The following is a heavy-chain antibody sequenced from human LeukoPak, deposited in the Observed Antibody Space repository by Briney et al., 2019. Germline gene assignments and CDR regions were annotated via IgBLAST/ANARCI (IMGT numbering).Heavy chain of an antibody. D-gene: IGHD6-13*01. CDR3: ARGYSSSWWLVY. V-gene: IGHV1-2*04. Sequence: ASVKASCKASGYTFTGYYMHWVRQAPGQGLEWMGWINPNSGGTNYAQKFQGWVTMTRDTSISTAYMELSRLRSDDTAVYYCARGYSSSWWLVYWGQGTLATVSS. CDR1: GYTFTGYY. CDR2: INPNSGGT. J-gene: IGHJ4*02.